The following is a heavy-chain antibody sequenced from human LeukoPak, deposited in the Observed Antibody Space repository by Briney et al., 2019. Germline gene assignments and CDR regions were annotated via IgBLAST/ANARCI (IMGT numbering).Heavy chain of an antibody. J-gene: IGHJ6*03. Sequence: ASVKVSCKASGYTFTGYYMHWVRQAPGQGLEWMGWINPNSGGTNYAQKFQGRVTMTRDTSISTAYMELSRQRSDDTAVYYCARGLKYYYYYMDVWGKGTTVTVSS. CDR2: INPNSGGT. CDR1: GYTFTGYY. CDR3: ARGLKYYYYYMDV. D-gene: IGHD6-6*01. V-gene: IGHV1-2*02.